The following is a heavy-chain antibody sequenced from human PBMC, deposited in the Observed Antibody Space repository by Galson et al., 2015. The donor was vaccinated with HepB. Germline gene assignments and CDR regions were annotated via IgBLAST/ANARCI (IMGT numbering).Heavy chain of an antibody. CDR2: IIPILGIA. V-gene: IGHV1-69*02. Sequence: SVKVSCKASGGTFSSYTISWVRQAPGQGPEWMGRIIPILGIANYAQKFQGRVTITADKSTSTAYMELSSLRSEDTAVYYCARGSEGDSSSWFHWFDPWGQGTLVTVSS. J-gene: IGHJ5*02. CDR3: ARGSEGDSSSWFHWFDP. CDR1: GGTFSSYT. D-gene: IGHD6-13*01.